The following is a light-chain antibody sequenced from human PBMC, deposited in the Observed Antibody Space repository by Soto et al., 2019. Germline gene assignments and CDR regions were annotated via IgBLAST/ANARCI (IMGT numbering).Light chain of an antibody. Sequence: EIVLTQSPATLSLSPGERATLSCRASQSVSSYLAWYQQKPGQAPRLLIYDASHRATGIPARFSGSGSGTDFTLTISRLEPEDFAVYFCQQYDNLSWTFGQGTKVDIK. CDR1: QSVSSY. CDR2: DAS. J-gene: IGKJ1*01. V-gene: IGKV3-11*01. CDR3: QQYDNLSWT.